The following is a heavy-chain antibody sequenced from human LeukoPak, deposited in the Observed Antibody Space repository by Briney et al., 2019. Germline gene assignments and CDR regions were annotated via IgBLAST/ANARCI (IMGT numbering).Heavy chain of an antibody. Sequence: ASVKVSCKASGYTFTSYGISWVRQAPGQGLEWMGWISAYNGNTNYAQKLQGRVTMTTDTSTSTAYMELRSLRSDDTAVYYCASSYYYDSSGLSLIDPWGQGTLVTVSS. J-gene: IGHJ5*02. CDR3: ASSYYYDSSGLSLIDP. D-gene: IGHD3-22*01. CDR2: ISAYNGNT. V-gene: IGHV1-18*01. CDR1: GYTFTSYG.